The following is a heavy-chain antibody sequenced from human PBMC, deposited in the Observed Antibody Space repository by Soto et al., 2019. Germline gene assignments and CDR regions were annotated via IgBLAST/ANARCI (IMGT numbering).Heavy chain of an antibody. Sequence: SESLTLTCSVSGVSVSDNAYYWSWIRPPTGKRLEWIGYVYYSGTTNDNPSHRRRATTSVDLSNNRFSLRLSSVTTEETALYYCARTTAVPNTLRSRDFLYYWGQGTLVTVSS. V-gene: IGHV4-61*08. CDR2: VYYSGTT. D-gene: IGHD4-17*01. J-gene: IGHJ4*02. CDR3: ARTTAVPNTLRSRDFLYY. CDR1: GVSVSDNAYY.